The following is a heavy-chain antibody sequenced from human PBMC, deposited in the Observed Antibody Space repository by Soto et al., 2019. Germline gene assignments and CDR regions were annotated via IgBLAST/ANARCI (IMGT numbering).Heavy chain of an antibody. CDR1: GGTFSSYA. CDR3: ARAYCSYTSCYMAGFYYGMDV. J-gene: IGHJ6*02. CDR2: IVPLFRTT. D-gene: IGHD2-2*02. V-gene: IGHV1-69*06. Sequence: ASVKVSCKTSGGTFSSYAISWVRQAPGQGLEWMGGIVPLFRTTNYAQKFQGRVTITADTSTYTVYMELSGLRADDTAVYHCARAYCSYTSCYMAGFYYGMDVWGQGTTVTVSS.